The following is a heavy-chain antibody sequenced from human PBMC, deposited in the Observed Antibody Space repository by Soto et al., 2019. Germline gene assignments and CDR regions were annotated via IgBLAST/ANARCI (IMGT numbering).Heavy chain of an antibody. CDR2: IYYSGST. CDR3: ARVVAAAATDYYYGMDV. J-gene: IGHJ6*02. V-gene: IGHV4-61*01. Sequence: QVQLQESGPGLVKPSETLSLTCTVSGGSVSSGSYYWSWIWQPPGKGLEWIGYIYYSGSTNYNPSLKSRVTISVDTSKNQFSLKLSSVTAADTAVYYCARVVAAAATDYYYGMDVWGQGTTVTVSS. D-gene: IGHD6-13*01. CDR1: GGSVSSGSYY.